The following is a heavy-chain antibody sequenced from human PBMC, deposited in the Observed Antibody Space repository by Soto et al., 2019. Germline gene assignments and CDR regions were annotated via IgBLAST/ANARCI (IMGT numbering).Heavy chain of an antibody. CDR1: GYSVSSNLAS. J-gene: IGHJ5*02. V-gene: IGHV6-1*01. Sequence: PSQTLSLTCVISGYSVSSNLASWSWIRQSPSRGLEWLGRTYYRSKWYNDYAVSVKSRITINPDTSKNQFSLQLNSVTPEDTAVYYCARGPFGELWRNWFDPWGQGTLVTVS. CDR2: TYYRSKWYN. D-gene: IGHD3-10*01. CDR3: ARGPFGELWRNWFDP.